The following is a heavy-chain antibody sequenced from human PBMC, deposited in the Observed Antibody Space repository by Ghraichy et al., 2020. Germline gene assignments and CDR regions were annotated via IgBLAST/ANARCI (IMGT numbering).Heavy chain of an antibody. CDR2: IYYSGST. CDR3: ARVDYYDSSVGAFDI. Sequence: SETLSLTCTVSGGSISSYYWSWIRQPPGKGLEWIGYIYYSGSTNYNPSLKSRVTISVDTSKNQFSLKLSSVTAADTAVYYCARVDYYDSSVGAFDIWGQGTMVTVSS. V-gene: IGHV4-59*01. D-gene: IGHD3-22*01. CDR1: GGSISSYY. J-gene: IGHJ3*02.